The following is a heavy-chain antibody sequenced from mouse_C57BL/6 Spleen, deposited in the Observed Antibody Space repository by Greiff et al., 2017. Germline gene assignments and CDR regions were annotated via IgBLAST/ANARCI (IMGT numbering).Heavy chain of an antibody. J-gene: IGHJ2*01. CDR2: ISSGSSTI. Sequence: EVKVVESGGGLVKPGGSLKLSCAASGFTFSDYGMHWVRQAPEKGLEWVAYISSGSSTIYYADTVKGRFTISRDNAKNTLFLQMTSLRSEDTAMYYCARGGVYTFDYWGQGTTLTVSS. V-gene: IGHV5-17*01. CDR1: GFTFSDYG. CDR3: ARGGVYTFDY.